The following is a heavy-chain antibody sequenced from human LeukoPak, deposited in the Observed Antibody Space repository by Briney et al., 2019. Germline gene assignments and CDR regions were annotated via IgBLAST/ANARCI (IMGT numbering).Heavy chain of an antibody. Sequence: GGSLSLSCAASGFTFSNYYLSWIRQPPGKGLEWVSYITSGSTYTNYADSVKGRFTISRDNSKNSLYLQMNSLSAEDTAVYYCARVKGTYCTSTTCQPAFDIWGQGTMVTVSS. CDR3: ARVKGTYCTSTTCQPAFDI. CDR1: GFTFSNYY. D-gene: IGHD2-2*01. V-gene: IGHV3-11*05. J-gene: IGHJ3*02. CDR2: ITSGSTYT.